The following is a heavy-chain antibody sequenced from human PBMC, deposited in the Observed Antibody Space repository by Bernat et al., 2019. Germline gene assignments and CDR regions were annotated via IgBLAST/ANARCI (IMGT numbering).Heavy chain of an antibody. CDR3: AKDQQQLFSD. CDR2: ISGSGGCT. J-gene: IGHJ3*01. V-gene: IGHV3-23*04. CDR1: VLTFSSFA. D-gene: IGHD6-13*01. Sequence: EVHLVESGGGLVQPGGSLRLSCAASVLTFSSFALSWVLHAPGKALEWVSAISGSGGCTYYAVTVKGRFTISREKSKNTLYMQMNSLRAEDTAVYCCAKDQQQLFSDWGQETMVTVSS.